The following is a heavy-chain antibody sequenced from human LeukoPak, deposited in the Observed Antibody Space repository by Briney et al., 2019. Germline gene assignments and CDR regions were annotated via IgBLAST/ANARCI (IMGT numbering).Heavy chain of an antibody. J-gene: IGHJ4*02. Sequence: SETLSLTCAVYGGSFSGYYWSWIRQPPGKGLEWIGEINHSGSTNYNPSLKSRVTISVDTSKNQFSLKLSSVTAADTAVYYCAQGIAKVTSMGDFDYWGQGTLVTVSS. V-gene: IGHV4-34*01. CDR3: AQGIAKVTSMGDFDY. CDR2: INHSGST. D-gene: IGHD6-13*01. CDR1: GGSFSGYY.